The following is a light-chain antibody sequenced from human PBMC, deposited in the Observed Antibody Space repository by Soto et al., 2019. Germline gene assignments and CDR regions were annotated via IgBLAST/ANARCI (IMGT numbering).Light chain of an antibody. CDR3: QQYSSWPRT. CDR1: QSLSTH. J-gene: IGKJ1*01. V-gene: IGKV3-15*01. Sequence: LVTTQSPAAMSAHTVAIANLSCRASQSLSTHLAWYQQKPGQAPRLLIHGASTRATGIPARFSGSGSGTEFTLTITSLQSEDFAVYFCQQYSSWPRTFGQGTKVDIK. CDR2: GAS.